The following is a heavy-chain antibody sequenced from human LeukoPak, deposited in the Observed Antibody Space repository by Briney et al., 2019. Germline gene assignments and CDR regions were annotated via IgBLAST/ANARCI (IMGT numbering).Heavy chain of an antibody. CDR3: AKDPSGSWYGNVQH. V-gene: IGHV3-23*01. D-gene: IGHD6-13*01. J-gene: IGHJ1*01. CDR1: GFTFSSYA. Sequence: GGSLRLSCAASGFTFSSYAMSWVRQAPGKGLEWVSGITNGGGSTYYADSVKGRFTISRDNSRNTLYLQMNSLRAEDTAVYYCAKDPSGSWYGNVQHWGQGTLVTVSS. CDR2: ITNGGGST.